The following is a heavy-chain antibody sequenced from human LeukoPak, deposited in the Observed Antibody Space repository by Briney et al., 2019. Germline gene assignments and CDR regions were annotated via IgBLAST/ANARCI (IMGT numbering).Heavy chain of an antibody. V-gene: IGHV1-69*04. CDR3: ARDDADSAYADGDY. Sequence: SVKVSCKASGGTFSSYTISWVRQAPGQGLEWMGRIIPILGIANYAQKFQGRVTITADKSTSTAYMELSSLRSEDTAVYYCARDDADSAYADGDYWGQGTLVTVSS. CDR2: IIPILGIA. J-gene: IGHJ4*02. D-gene: IGHD5-12*01. CDR1: GGTFSSYT.